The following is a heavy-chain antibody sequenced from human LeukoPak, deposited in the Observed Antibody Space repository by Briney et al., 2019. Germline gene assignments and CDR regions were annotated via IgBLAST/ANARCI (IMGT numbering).Heavy chain of an antibody. Sequence: GGSLRLSCAASGFTFSSYAMSWVRQAPGKGLEWVSAISGSGGSTYYADSVKGRFTISRDNSKNTLYLQMNSLRAEDTAVYYCAKSWIYLGATYNYFDYWGQGTLVTVSS. CDR3: AKSWIYLGATYNYFDY. J-gene: IGHJ4*02. V-gene: IGHV3-23*01. CDR2: ISGSGGST. D-gene: IGHD1-26*01. CDR1: GFTFSSYA.